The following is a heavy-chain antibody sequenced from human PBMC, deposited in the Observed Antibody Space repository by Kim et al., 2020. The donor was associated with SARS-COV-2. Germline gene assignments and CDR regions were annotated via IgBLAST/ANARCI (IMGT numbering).Heavy chain of an antibody. D-gene: IGHD6-13*01. V-gene: IGHV4-34*01. CDR2: INHSGST. CDR3: GRGPYSSSWYGSRNWFDP. Sequence: SETLSLTCAVYGGSFSGYYCSWIRQPPGKGLEWIGEINHSGSTNYNPSLKSRVTISVDTSKNQCSLKVSSVTAAEPAVYYCGRGPYSSSWYGSRNWFDPWGQGNLVTVSS. CDR1: GGSFSGYY. J-gene: IGHJ5*02.